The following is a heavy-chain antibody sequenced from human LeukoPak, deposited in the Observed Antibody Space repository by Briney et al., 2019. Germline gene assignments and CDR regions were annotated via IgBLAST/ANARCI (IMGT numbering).Heavy chain of an antibody. Sequence: SETLSLTCTVSGGSISSSSYYWGWIRQPPGKGLEWIGSIYYSGSTYYNPSLKSRVTMSVDTSKNQFSLKLSSVTAADTAVYYCASTNPDYWGQGTLVTVSS. J-gene: IGHJ4*02. CDR1: GGSISSSSYY. V-gene: IGHV4-39*07. CDR2: IYYSGST. CDR3: ASTNPDY.